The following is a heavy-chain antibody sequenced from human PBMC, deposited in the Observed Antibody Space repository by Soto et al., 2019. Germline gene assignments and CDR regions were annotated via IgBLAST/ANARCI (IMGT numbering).Heavy chain of an antibody. V-gene: IGHV4-59*08. Sequence: SETLSLTCTVSGCSISSYYLSWIRQPPGKGLEWIGYIYYSGSTNYNPSLKSRVTISVDTSKNQFSLKLGSVTAADTAVYYCARHPEGGSGPHYYGMDVWGQGTTVTVSS. D-gene: IGHD3-10*01. J-gene: IGHJ6*02. CDR3: ARHPEGGSGPHYYGMDV. CDR1: GCSISSYY. CDR2: IYYSGST.